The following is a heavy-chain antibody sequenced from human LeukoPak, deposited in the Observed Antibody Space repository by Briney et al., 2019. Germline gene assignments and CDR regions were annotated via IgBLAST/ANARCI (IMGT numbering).Heavy chain of an antibody. CDR3: ARGDIVGATTTPFDY. J-gene: IGHJ4*02. CDR1: GFTFSSYG. D-gene: IGHD1-26*01. CDR2: IWYDGSNQ. V-gene: IGHV3-33*08. Sequence: GGSLRLSCAASGFTFSSYGMHWVRQAPGKGLEWVAVIWYDGSNQYYADSVKGRFTISRDNSKNTLYLQMNSLRAEDTAVYYCARGDIVGATTTPFDYWGQGTLVTASS.